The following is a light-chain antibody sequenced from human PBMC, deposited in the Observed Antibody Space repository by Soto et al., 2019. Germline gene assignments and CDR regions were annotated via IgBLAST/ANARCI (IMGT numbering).Light chain of an antibody. CDR3: RQYHGTPQL. CDR1: QSVFSSSNNNND. V-gene: IGKV4-1*01. Sequence: DFVMTQSPDSLAVSLGERATISCKASQSVFSSSNNNNDLAWYQQKPGQPPKLLIYWASTRESWVPDRFSGTGSGPDLHLTICSRKAHDVAVDYCRQYHGTPQLFVQGTKVEI. J-gene: IGKJ1*01. CDR2: WAS.